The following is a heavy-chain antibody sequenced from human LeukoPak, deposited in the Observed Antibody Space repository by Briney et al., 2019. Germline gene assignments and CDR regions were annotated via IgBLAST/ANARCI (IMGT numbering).Heavy chain of an antibody. D-gene: IGHD3-22*01. V-gene: IGHV3-30-3*01. CDR1: GFTFSSYP. CDR3: ASLMYYYDSSTFPDY. CDR2: ISYDGSNK. J-gene: IGHJ4*02. Sequence: GGSLRLSCAASGFTFSSYPMHWVRQAPGKGLEWVAVISYDGSNKYYADSVKGRFTISRDNSKNTLYLQMNSLRAEDTAVYYCASLMYYYDSSTFPDYWGQGTLVTVSS.